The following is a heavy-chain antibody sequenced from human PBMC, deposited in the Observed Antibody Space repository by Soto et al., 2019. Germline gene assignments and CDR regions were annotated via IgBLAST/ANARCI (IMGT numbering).Heavy chain of an antibody. CDR2: VSIGGST. CDR3: AKRRGAGGHFDY. V-gene: IGHV3-23*01. CDR1: GFTFSSYA. J-gene: IGHJ4*02. Sequence: GESRRLSCAASGFTFSSYAMGWVRQGPGKGLEWVAVVSIGGSTHYADSVRGRFTISRDNSKNTLSLQMNSLTAEDTAVYFCAKRRGAGGHFDYWGQGALVTVSS. D-gene: IGHD2-15*01.